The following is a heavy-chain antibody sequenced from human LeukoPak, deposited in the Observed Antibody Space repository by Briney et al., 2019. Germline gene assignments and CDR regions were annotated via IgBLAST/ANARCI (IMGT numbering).Heavy chain of an antibody. D-gene: IGHD6-13*01. Sequence: SETLSLTCTVSGGSISSSSYYWGWIRQPPGKGLEWIGSIYYSGSTYYNPSLKSRVTISVDTSKNQFSLKLSSVTAADTAVYYCARSSGYSSSGGLNWFDTWGQGTLVTVSS. CDR2: IYYSGST. CDR1: GGSISSSSYY. CDR3: ARSSGYSSSGGLNWFDT. J-gene: IGHJ5*02. V-gene: IGHV4-39*01.